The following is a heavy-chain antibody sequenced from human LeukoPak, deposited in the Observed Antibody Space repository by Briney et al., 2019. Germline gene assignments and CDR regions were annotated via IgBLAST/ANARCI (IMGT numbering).Heavy chain of an antibody. J-gene: IGHJ5*02. CDR2: VFSSGST. CDR1: GGSISSSSYY. CDR3: ARLPWGAYSSFDP. V-gene: IGHV4-39*01. D-gene: IGHD3-16*01. Sequence: ASETLSLTCTVSGGSISSSSYYWGGVRQPPGKGLEWIGSVFSSGSTYYNPSLKSPVTISVDTSKNQFSLKLSSVTAADTAVYYCARLPWGAYSSFDPWGQGTLVTVSS.